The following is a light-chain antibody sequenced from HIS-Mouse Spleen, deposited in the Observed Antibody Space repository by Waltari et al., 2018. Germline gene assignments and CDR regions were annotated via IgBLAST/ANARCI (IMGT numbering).Light chain of an antibody. CDR1: ALPKKY. CDR2: EDS. CDR3: YSTDSSGNHRV. V-gene: IGLV3-10*01. J-gene: IGLJ2*01. Sequence: SYELTQPPSVSVSPGQTARITCSGDALPKKYAYWYQQKSGQAPVLVLYEDSKRTSGIPERFSGSSAGTMATLTISGAQVEDEADYYCYSTDSSGNHRVFGGGTKLTVL.